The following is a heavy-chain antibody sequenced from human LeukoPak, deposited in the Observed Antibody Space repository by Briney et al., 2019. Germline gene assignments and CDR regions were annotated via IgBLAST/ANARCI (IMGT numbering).Heavy chain of an antibody. CDR1: GFTFSNAW. J-gene: IGHJ4*02. CDR3: TTYYYGSGSWFAYFDY. CDR2: IKSKTDGGTT. V-gene: IGHV3-15*01. Sequence: GGSLRLSCAASGFTFSNAWMSWVRHAPGKGLEWVGRIKSKTDGGTTDYAAPVKGRSTISRDDSKNTLYLQMNSLKTEDTAVYYCTTYYYGSGSWFAYFDYWGQGTLVTVSS. D-gene: IGHD3-10*01.